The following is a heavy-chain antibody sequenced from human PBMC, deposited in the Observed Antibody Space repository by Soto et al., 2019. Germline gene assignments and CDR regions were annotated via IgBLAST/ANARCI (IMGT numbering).Heavy chain of an antibody. J-gene: IGHJ6*02. V-gene: IGHV4-4*07. CDR3: ARVRIAARTGAYRMDV. CDR2: IYTSGST. Sequence: SETLSLTCTVSGGSISSYYWSWIRQPAGKGLEWIGRIYTSGSTNYNPSLKSRVTMSVDTSKNQFSLKLSSVTAADTAVYYCARVRIAARTGAYRMDVWGQGTTVTVSS. CDR1: GGSISSYY. D-gene: IGHD6-6*01.